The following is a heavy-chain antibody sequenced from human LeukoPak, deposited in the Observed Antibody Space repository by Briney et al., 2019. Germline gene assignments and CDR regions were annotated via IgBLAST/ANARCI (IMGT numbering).Heavy chain of an antibody. Sequence: GGSLRLSCAASGFTFRTYGMNWVRQAPGKGLEWVSGIKWNGGSTSYADSVKGRFTISRDNAKNSLYLQMNSLRAEDTALYHCARTSRYYDSSGYYHYYFDYWGQGTLVTVSS. V-gene: IGHV3-20*01. CDR1: GFTFRTYG. CDR3: ARTSRYYDSSGYYHYYFDY. CDR2: IKWNGGST. J-gene: IGHJ4*02. D-gene: IGHD3-22*01.